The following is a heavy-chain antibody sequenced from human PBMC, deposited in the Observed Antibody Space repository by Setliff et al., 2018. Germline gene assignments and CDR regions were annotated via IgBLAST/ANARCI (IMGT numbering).Heavy chain of an antibody. D-gene: IGHD3-16*01. CDR2: ISGGGSRT. CDR1: GFAFSSYA. Sequence: PGGSLRLSCAASGFAFSSYAMNWVRQAPGKGLEWVSFISGGGSRTYYADSVKGRFTISRDNSKNTLYLQMNSLSAEDTAVYYCAGDPPGPHLVYTYWGQGALVTVSS. J-gene: IGHJ4*02. CDR3: AGDPPGPHLVYTY. V-gene: IGHV3-23*01.